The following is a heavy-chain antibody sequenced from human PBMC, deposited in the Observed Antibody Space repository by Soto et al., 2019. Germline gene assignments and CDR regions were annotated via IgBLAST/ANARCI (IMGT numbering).Heavy chain of an antibody. Sequence: LGLSCAVFCATITGTDCRRFLSRSPGKGMEWIVGIHHSETTKENPSLNSRGSISVDKSKNQFSLKLSSVTAADTAVYYCARHLTYCSAGSCYSGFPLYGMDVWGQGTTVTVSS. D-gene: IGHD2-15*01. J-gene: IGHJ6*02. CDR2: IHHSETT. V-gene: IGHV4-4*02. CDR1: CATITGTDC. CDR3: ARHLTYCSAGSCYSGFPLYGMDV.